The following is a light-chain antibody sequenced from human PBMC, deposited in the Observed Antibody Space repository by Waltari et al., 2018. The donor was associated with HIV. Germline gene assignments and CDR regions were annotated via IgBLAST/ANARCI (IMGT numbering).Light chain of an antibody. J-gene: IGLJ3*02. Sequence: QSALTQPRSMSGSPGQSVTIPCTGTSSDVGGYNYVSWYQQHPGKAPKLMIFDVNKRPSGVPDRFSGSKSGNTASLTISGLQAEDEADYYCCSYADKYTWVFGGGTKLAVL. CDR3: CSYADKYTWV. CDR1: SSDVGGYNY. V-gene: IGLV2-11*01. CDR2: DVN.